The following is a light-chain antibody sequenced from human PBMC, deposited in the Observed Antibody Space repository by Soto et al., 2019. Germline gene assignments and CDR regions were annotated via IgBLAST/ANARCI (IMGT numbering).Light chain of an antibody. J-gene: IGKJ4*01. CDR1: QDVNIY. Sequence: DIQMTQSPSSLSAFVGDRVTITCQASQDVNIYLNWYQQRPGKAPKLLIYDASNLATGVPSRFSGGGSETDFTFTISSLQPEDTATYYSQQYGNLPLSFGGGTKVEIK. CDR2: DAS. CDR3: QQYGNLPLS. V-gene: IGKV1-33*01.